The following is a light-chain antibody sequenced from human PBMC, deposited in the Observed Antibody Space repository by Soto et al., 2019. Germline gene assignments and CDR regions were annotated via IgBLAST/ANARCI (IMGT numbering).Light chain of an antibody. CDR3: QQLNHYPYT. CDR1: YDISSS. Sequence: DIQLTQSPSFLSASVEDRVTISCRARYDISSSLAWYQQEPGKPPKLLIYDSSTLQTGVPSRFTGSGSVRKFTRQISGLQFGDFAIYFCQQLNHYPYTFGQGTKLEI. J-gene: IGKJ2*01. CDR2: DSS. V-gene: IGKV1-9*01.